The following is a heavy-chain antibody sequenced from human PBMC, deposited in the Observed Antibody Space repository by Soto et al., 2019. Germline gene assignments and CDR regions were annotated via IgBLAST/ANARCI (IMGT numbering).Heavy chain of an antibody. CDR2: TRQDGGRE. CDR3: ARYPNPTVAGLPFDL. D-gene: IGHD6-19*01. J-gene: IGHJ4*02. V-gene: IGHV3-7*03. Sequence: PGGSLRLSCAASGFTFSSYWMSWGRQAPGKGLEWVAHTRQDGGREYYVDSVKGRFTISRDNAKNSLYLQMNSLRVEDTAVYYCARYPNPTVAGLPFDLWGQGTLVTVSS. CDR1: GFTFSSYW.